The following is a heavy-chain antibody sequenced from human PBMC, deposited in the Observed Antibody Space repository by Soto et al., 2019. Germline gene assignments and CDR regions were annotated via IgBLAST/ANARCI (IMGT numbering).Heavy chain of an antibody. Sequence: SVKVSCKASGVTFSSYAISWVRQAPVQGLEWMGGISPIFGTANYAQKFQGRVTITADKSTSTAYMELSSLRSEDTAVYYCARGYTDYYDSSGSSSPFDYWGQGTLVTVSS. D-gene: IGHD3-22*01. CDR2: ISPIFGTA. J-gene: IGHJ4*02. CDR1: GVTFSSYA. V-gene: IGHV1-69*06. CDR3: ARGYTDYYDSSGSSSPFDY.